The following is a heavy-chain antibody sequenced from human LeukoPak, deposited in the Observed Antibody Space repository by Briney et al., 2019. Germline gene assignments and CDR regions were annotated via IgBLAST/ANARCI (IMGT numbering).Heavy chain of an antibody. CDR2: IYYSGST. CDR3: ARDASYYGSGSFDY. D-gene: IGHD3-10*01. CDR1: GGSISSYY. V-gene: IGHV4-59*01. J-gene: IGHJ4*02. Sequence: SETLSLTCTVSGGSISSYYWSWIRQPPGKGLEWIGYIYYSGSTNYNPSLKSRVTISVDTSKNQFSLKLSSVTAADTAVYYCARDASYYGSGSFDYWGQGTLVTVSS.